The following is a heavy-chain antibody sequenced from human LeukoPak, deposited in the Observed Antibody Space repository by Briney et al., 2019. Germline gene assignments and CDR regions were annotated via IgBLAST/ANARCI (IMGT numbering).Heavy chain of an antibody. CDR1: GFTFSNYG. CDR3: AELGITMIGGV. Sequence: GGSLRLSCAASGFTFSNYGLIWVRQAPGKGLEWVSYISSSGSTIYYADSVKGRFTISRDNAKNSLYLQMNSLRAEDTAVYYCAELGITMIGGVWGKGTTVTISS. CDR2: ISSSGSTI. J-gene: IGHJ6*04. D-gene: IGHD3-10*02. V-gene: IGHV3-48*04.